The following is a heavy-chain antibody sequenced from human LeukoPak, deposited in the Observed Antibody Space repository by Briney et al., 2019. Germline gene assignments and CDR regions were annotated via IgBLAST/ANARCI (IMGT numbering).Heavy chain of an antibody. J-gene: IGHJ4*02. V-gene: IGHV3-23*01. CDR3: AKGTLGFDV. Sequence: GGSLRLSCAASGFPLSSYAMSWVRQVPGKGLEWVSATSSSDDGTYHADSVRGRFTISRDISKNTLYLQMNSLRAEDTAIYFCAKGTLGFDVWGQGTLVTVSS. CDR1: GFPLSSYA. CDR2: TSSSDDGT.